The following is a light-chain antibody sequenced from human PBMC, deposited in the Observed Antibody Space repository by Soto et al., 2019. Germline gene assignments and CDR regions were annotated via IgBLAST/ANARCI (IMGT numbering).Light chain of an antibody. J-gene: IGLJ2*01. CDR3: TSFAGNFNVV. CDR1: SSDIGGYNH. V-gene: IGLV2-8*01. CDR2: EVT. Sequence: QSVLTQPPSASGSPGQSVTISCTGTSSDIGGYNHVSWYQQPPGKAPKLMIYEVTKRPSGVPDRFSGSKSGNTASLTVSGLQAEDEADYYCTSFAGNFNVVFGGGTKVTVL.